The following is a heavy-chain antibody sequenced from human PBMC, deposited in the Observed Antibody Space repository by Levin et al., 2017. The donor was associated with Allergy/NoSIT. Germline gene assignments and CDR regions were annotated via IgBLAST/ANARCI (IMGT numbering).Heavy chain of an antibody. V-gene: IGHV3-30-3*01. Sequence: LSLTCAASGFTFSSYAMHWVRQAPGKGLEWVAVISYDGSNKYYADSVKGRFTISRDNSKNTLYLQMNSLRAEDTAVYYCARSTDAFDIWGQGTMVTVSS. CDR2: ISYDGSNK. CDR3: ARSTDAFDI. CDR1: GFTFSSYA. J-gene: IGHJ3*02.